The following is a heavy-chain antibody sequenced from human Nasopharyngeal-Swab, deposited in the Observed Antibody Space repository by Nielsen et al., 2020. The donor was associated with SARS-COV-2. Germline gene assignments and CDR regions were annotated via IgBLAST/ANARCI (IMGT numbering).Heavy chain of an antibody. V-gene: IGHV3-11*04. J-gene: IGHJ6*02. D-gene: IGHD3-3*01. Sequence: GESLKISCAVSGFTFSDYYMCWIRQAPGKGLERVSYISSSGSTIYYADSVQGRFTISRDNAKKSLYLQMNSLRADDTAVYFCARDNFGVGYYYGLDVWGQGTTVTVSS. CDR1: GFTFSDYY. CDR2: ISSSGSTI. CDR3: ARDNFGVGYYYGLDV.